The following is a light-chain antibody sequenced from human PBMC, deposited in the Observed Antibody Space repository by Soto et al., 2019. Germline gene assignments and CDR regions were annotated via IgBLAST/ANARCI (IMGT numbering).Light chain of an antibody. CDR3: AAWDDSLNAL. Sequence: QSVLTQPPSASGTPGQRITISCSGSSSNIGDNPVNWYQQLPGAAPKLLIYINDQQPSGVPDRFSGSKSGTSASLAISGLQPEDEADYHCAAWDDSLNALFGTGTKVTVL. J-gene: IGLJ1*01. V-gene: IGLV1-44*01. CDR1: SSNIGDNP. CDR2: IND.